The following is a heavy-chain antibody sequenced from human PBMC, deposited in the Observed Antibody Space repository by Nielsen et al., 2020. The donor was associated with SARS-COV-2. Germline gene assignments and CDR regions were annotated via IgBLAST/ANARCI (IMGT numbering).Heavy chain of an antibody. CDR2: IKQDGSEK. CDR3: AKDFCGGDCYFYYYYGMDV. V-gene: IGHV3-7*01. J-gene: IGHJ6*02. D-gene: IGHD2-21*02. Sequence: WIRQPPGKGLEWVANIKQDGSEKYYVDFVKGRFTISRDNAKNSLYLQMNSLRAEDTAVYYCAKDFCGGDCYFYYYYGMDVWGQGTTVTVSS.